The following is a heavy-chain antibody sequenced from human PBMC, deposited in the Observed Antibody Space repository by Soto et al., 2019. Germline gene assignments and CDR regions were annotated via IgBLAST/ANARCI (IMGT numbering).Heavy chain of an antibody. D-gene: IGHD3-16*01. CDR2: ISYSGAT. V-gene: IGHV4-61*01. J-gene: IGHJ3*01. CDR3: ATSSRLAFDF. Sequence: QVQLQESGPGLVKPSETLSLICTVSGGSVSGDKNYWSWIRQSPGKGLEWIGYISYSGATNYNPSLKSRLTISVDRSKNQFALKLSSVTASDTALYYCATSSRLAFDFWGQGTTVIVSS. CDR1: GGSVSGDKNY.